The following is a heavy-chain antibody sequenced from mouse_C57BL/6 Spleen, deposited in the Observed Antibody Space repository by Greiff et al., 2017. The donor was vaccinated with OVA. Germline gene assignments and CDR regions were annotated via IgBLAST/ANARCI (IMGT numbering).Heavy chain of an antibody. CDR2: INPSTGGT. D-gene: IGHD2-4*01. V-gene: IGHV1-42*01. J-gene: IGHJ3*01. Sequence: VQLQQSGPELVKPGASVKISCKASGYSFTGYYMNWVKQSPEKSLEWIGAINPSTGGTTYNQKFKAKATLTVDKSSSTAYMQLKSLTSEDAAVYYCARYDYDEAWFAYWGQGTLVTVSA. CDR1: GYSFTGYY. CDR3: ARYDYDEAWFAY.